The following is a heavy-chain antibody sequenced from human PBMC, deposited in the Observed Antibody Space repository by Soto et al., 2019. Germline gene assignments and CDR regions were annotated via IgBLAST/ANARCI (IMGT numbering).Heavy chain of an antibody. Sequence: QTLSLTCDISGDSVSSNSAASNWIRKSPSRGLEWLGRTYYRSKWYNDYAVSVKSRITINPDTSKNQFSLQLNSVTPEDTAVYYCARDPVAAAYCSGGSCYSVSYYYGMDVWGQGTTVTVSS. CDR3: ARDPVAAAYCSGGSCYSVSYYYGMDV. CDR1: GDSVSSNSAA. CDR2: TYYRSKWYN. D-gene: IGHD2-15*01. J-gene: IGHJ6*02. V-gene: IGHV6-1*01.